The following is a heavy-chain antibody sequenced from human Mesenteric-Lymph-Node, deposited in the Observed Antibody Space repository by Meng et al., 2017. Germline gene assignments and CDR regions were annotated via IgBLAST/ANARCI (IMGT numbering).Heavy chain of an antibody. J-gene: IGHJ3*02. CDR2: IKQDGSEK. V-gene: IGHV3-7*01. Sequence: GESLKISCAGSGFTFSNYWMNWVRQAPGKGLEWVANIKQDGSEKYYVDSVKGRFTISRDNAKNSLYLQMNSLRAEDTAVYYCARDDSSLDAFDIWG. CDR3: ARDDSSLDAFDI. D-gene: IGHD3-22*01. CDR1: GFTFSNYW.